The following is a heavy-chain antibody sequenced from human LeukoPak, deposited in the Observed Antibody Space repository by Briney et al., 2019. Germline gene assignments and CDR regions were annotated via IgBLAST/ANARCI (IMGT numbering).Heavy chain of an antibody. CDR2: IKQDGSEK. CDR3: ARADCGGDCYSEVDY. J-gene: IGHJ4*02. Sequence: GGSLRLSCAASGFTFSSYWMSWVRQAPGKGLEWVANIKQDGSEKYYVDSVKGRFTISRDNAKNSLYLQMNSLRAEDTAVYYCARADCGGDCYSEVDYWGQGTLVTVSS. D-gene: IGHD2-21*02. CDR1: GFTFSSYW. V-gene: IGHV3-7*01.